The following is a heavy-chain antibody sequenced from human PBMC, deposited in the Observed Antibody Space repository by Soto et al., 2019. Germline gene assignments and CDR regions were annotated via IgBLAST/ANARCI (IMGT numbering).Heavy chain of an antibody. V-gene: IGHV1-69*01. Sequence: QVQLVQSGAEVQKPGSSVKVSCKASGGTFSSYAISWVRQAPGQGLEWMGGIIPIFGTANYAQKFQGRVTITADESTSTAYMELSSLRSEDTAVYYCARDQQCSSTSCYGNYYYGMDVWGQGTTVTVSS. CDR1: GGTFSSYA. D-gene: IGHD2-2*01. J-gene: IGHJ6*02. CDR3: ARDQQCSSTSCYGNYYYGMDV. CDR2: IIPIFGTA.